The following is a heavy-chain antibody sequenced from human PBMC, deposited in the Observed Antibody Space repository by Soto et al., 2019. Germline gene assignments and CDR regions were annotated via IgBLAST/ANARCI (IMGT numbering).Heavy chain of an antibody. Sequence: QVQLVESGGGVVQPGRSLRLSCAASGFTFSSYGMHWVRQAPGKGLEWVAVISYDGSSKYYADSVKGRFTISRDNSKNTLYLQMNSLRAEDTAVYYCATGASGYSSSWYHHWGQGTLVTVSS. CDR2: ISYDGSSK. D-gene: IGHD6-13*01. CDR3: ATGASGYSSSWYHH. V-gene: IGHV3-30*03. J-gene: IGHJ4*02. CDR1: GFTFSSYG.